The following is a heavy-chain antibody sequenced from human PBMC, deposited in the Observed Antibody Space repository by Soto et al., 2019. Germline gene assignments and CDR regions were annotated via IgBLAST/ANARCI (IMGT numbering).Heavy chain of an antibody. CDR3: AKGSSWRDYYYYGMDV. D-gene: IGHD2-15*01. V-gene: IGHV3-30*18. CDR2: ISYDGSNK. CDR1: GFTFSSYG. Sequence: GGSLRLSCAASGFTFSSYGMHWVRQAPGKGLEWVAVISYDGSNKYYADSVKGRFTISRDNSKNTLYLQMNSLRAEDTAVYYCAKGSSWRDYYYYGMDVWGQGTTVTVSS. J-gene: IGHJ6*02.